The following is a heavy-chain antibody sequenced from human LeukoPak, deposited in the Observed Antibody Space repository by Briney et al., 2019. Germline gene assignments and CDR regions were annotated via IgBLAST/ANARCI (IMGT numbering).Heavy chain of an antibody. CDR3: ARGPTDSGTYTPDY. Sequence: GASVKVSCKSSGYIFTSYYMHWVRQAPGQGLEWMGIINPSGGSTNHAQKFQGRVTMTRDTSTSTVSMELSSLRSDDTAAYYCARGPTDSGTYTPDYWGQGTLVTVSS. J-gene: IGHJ4*02. D-gene: IGHD3-10*01. V-gene: IGHV1-46*01. CDR2: INPSGGST. CDR1: GYIFTSYY.